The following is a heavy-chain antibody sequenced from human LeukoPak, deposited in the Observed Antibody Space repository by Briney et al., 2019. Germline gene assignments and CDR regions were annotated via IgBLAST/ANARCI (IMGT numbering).Heavy chain of an antibody. CDR1: GYTFTSYG. D-gene: IGHD1-26*01. V-gene: IGHV1-18*01. J-gene: IGHJ4*02. Sequence: ASVKVSCKASGYTFTSYGISWVRQAPGQGLEWMGWISAYNGNTNYAQKLQGRVTMTTDTSTSTAYMELRSLRSDDAAVYYCAGDRLVEGGSDLYYFEYWGQGALVTVSS. CDR2: ISAYNGNT. CDR3: AGDRLVEGGSDLYYFEY.